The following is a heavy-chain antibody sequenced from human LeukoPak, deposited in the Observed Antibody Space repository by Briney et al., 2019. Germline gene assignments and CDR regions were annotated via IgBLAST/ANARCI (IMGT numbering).Heavy chain of an antibody. Sequence: ASVKVSCKASGGTFSNCTIHWVRQAPGQGLEWMGGVIPIFGAGNHAQRFQDRITLTADAFTTTGYMELSSLRSEDTAMYYCAMTNGGGSWYSDLWGRGTLITVSS. V-gene: IGHV1-69*01. J-gene: IGHJ2*01. CDR2: VIPIFGAG. CDR1: GGTFSNCT. D-gene: IGHD2-21*01. CDR3: AMTNGGGSWYSDL.